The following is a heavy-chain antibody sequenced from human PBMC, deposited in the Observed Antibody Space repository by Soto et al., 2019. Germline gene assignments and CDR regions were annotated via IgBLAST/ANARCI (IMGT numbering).Heavy chain of an antibody. CDR2: ISSSSSYI. J-gene: IGHJ6*03. V-gene: IGHV3-21*01. D-gene: IGHD3-10*01. CDR1: GFTFSSYS. CDR3: ASFFKGSGSDSDGVSYYYYMDV. Sequence: GGSLRLSCAASGFTFSSYSMNWVRQAPGKGLEWVSSISSSSSYIYYADSVKGRFTISRDNAKNSLYLQMNSLRAEDTAVYYCASFFKGSGSDSDGVSYYYYMDVWGKGTTVTVSS.